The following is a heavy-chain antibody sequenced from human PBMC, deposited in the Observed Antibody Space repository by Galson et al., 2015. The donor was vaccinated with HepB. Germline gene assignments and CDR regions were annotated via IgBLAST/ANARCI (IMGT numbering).Heavy chain of an antibody. V-gene: IGHV3-33*08. D-gene: IGHD5-18*01. CDR2: IWYDGSNK. CDR1: GFTFSSYC. J-gene: IGHJ6*02. CDR3: ATDKGRGQRDTYGVDV. Sequence: SLRLSCAASGFTFSSYCMHWVRQAPGKGLEWVAMIWYDGSNKYYADSVKGRFTISRDNSKSTLYLQMNSLRAEDTAVYYCATDKGRGQRDTYGVDVWGQGTSVSVSS.